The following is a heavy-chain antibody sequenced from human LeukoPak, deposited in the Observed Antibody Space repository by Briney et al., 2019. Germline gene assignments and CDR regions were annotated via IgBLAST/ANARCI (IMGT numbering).Heavy chain of an antibody. Sequence: GGSLRLSCAISGFTVSGNYMNWVRQAPEKGLEWVSVLYSGGTTSYADPVKGRFTISRDNSKNTLYLEMNSLRAEDTAVYYCARGRWEPGGGVDYWGQGTLVTVSS. D-gene: IGHD1-26*01. V-gene: IGHV3-66*01. CDR1: GFTVSGNY. CDR2: LYSGGTT. CDR3: ARGRWEPGGGVDY. J-gene: IGHJ4*02.